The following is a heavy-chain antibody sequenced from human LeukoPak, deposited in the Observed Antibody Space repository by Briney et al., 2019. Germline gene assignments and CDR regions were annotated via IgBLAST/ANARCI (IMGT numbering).Heavy chain of an antibody. J-gene: IGHJ6*02. Sequence: SETLSLTCTVFGGSFTDYFWTWIRHSPGKGLEWIGEINDYTGDTKYNPSLNSRVSISLEKSKNQLSLELRSVTAADTAVYYCARGRIAKIVVVHSFAYGMDVWGQGTTVTVSS. V-gene: IGHV4-34*01. CDR2: INDYTGDT. CDR3: ARGRIAKIVVVHSFAYGMDV. D-gene: IGHD3-22*01. CDR1: GGSFTDYF.